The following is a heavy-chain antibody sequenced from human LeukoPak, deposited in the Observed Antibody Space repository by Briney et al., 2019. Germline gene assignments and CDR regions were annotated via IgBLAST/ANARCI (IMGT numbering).Heavy chain of an antibody. CDR3: ARGGLGSGSYMFDY. V-gene: IGHV1-69*13. CDR2: IIPIFGTA. D-gene: IGHD3-10*01. J-gene: IGHJ4*02. CDR1: EGTFSSYA. Sequence: AASVKVSCKASEGTFSSYAISWVRQAPEQGLEWMGVIIPIFGTANYAQKFQGRVTITADESTSTAYMELSSLRSEDTAVYYCARGGLGSGSYMFDYWGQGTLVTVSS.